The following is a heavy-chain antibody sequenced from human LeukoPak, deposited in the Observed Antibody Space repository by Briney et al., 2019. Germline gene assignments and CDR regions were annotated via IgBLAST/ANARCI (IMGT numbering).Heavy chain of an antibody. V-gene: IGHV3-7*01. CDR1: GFTFSSYW. CDR2: INEDGSGK. D-gene: IGHD3-22*01. Sequence: GGSLRLSCAASGFTFSSYWMSWVRQAPGKGLEWVANINEDGSGKYYVDSVKGRLTISRDNAKNSLYLQMNSLRAEDTAVYYCARDARYYYDSSDDLYFDYWGQGTLVTVSS. J-gene: IGHJ4*02. CDR3: ARDARYYYDSSDDLYFDY.